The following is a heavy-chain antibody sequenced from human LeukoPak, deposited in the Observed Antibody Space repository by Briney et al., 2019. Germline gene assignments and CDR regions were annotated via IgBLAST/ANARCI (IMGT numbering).Heavy chain of an antibody. Sequence: GGSLRLSCAASGFTFSSYAMHWVRQAPGKGLEWVALIPYDGSNKYYADSVKGRFTVSRDNSKNTLYLQMNSLRAEDTAVYYCVRAAYSSSWLNFDYWGQGTLVTVSS. D-gene: IGHD6-13*01. CDR3: VRAAYSSSWLNFDY. V-gene: IGHV3-30*04. CDR1: GFTFSSYA. J-gene: IGHJ4*02. CDR2: IPYDGSNK.